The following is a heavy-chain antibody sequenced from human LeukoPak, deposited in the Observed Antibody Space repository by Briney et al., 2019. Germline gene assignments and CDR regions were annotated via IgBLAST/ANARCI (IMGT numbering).Heavy chain of an antibody. CDR2: IYYTGST. CDR1: GGSIGTFY. CDR3: ARVSWGMDV. V-gene: IGHV4-59*01. J-gene: IGHJ6*02. Sequence: LETLSLTCTVSGGSIGTFYWSWIRRPPGKGLEWIGYIYYTGSTNYNPSLKSRVTISVDTSKNQVSLRLTSVTAADTAVYYCARVSWGMDVWGQGTTVTVSS.